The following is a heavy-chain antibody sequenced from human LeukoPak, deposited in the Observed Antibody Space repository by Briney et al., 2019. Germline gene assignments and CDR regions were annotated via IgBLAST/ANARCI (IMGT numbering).Heavy chain of an antibody. Sequence: PSETLSLTCTVSGGSISGSSYYWGWIRQPPGKGLEWIGSIYYSGSTYYNPSLKSRVTISVDTSKNQFSLKLSSVTAADTAVYYCARRSHCSSTSCPRGHYYYYYMDVWGKGTTVTVSS. D-gene: IGHD2-2*01. V-gene: IGHV4-39*01. CDR3: ARRSHCSSTSCPRGHYYYYYMDV. J-gene: IGHJ6*03. CDR2: IYYSGST. CDR1: GGSISGSSYY.